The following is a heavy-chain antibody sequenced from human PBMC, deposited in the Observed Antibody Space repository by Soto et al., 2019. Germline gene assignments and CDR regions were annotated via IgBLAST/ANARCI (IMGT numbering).Heavy chain of an antibody. CDR2: ISGSGGST. Sequence: GWCLRLACAACGVTLRSYAMSWVCQTTGKGLEWVSAISGSGGSTYYADSVKGRFTISRDNSKNTLYLQMNSLRAEDTAVYYCAKDGSRLPAFRFAPWGQGTLVIVIS. CDR3: AKDGSRLPAFRFAP. CDR1: GVTLRSYA. J-gene: IGHJ5*02. D-gene: IGHD4-17*01. V-gene: IGHV3-23*01.